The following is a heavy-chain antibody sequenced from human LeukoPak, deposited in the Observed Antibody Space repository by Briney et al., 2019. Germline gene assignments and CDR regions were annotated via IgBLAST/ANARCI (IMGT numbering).Heavy chain of an antibody. CDR2: ISGSGGST. V-gene: IGHV3-23*01. CDR1: GFTFSSYS. D-gene: IGHD6-6*01. CDR3: AKDGPLSSSSE. Sequence: GGSLRLSCAASGFTFSSYSMNWVRQAPGKGLEWVSAISGSGGSTYYADSVKGRFTISRDSSKNTLYLQMNSLRAEDTAVYYCAKDGPLSSSSEWGQGTLVTVSS. J-gene: IGHJ4*02.